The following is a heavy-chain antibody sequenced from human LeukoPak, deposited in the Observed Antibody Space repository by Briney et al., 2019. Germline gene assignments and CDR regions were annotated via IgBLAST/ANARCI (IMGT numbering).Heavy chain of an antibody. J-gene: IGHJ6*03. V-gene: IGHV1-2*02. CDR3: AGGYSSGWGPYYYMDV. CDR2: INPNSGGS. D-gene: IGHD6-19*01. Sequence: ASVKVSCKASGYTFTGYYMHWVRQAPGQGLEWMGWINPNSGGSNYAQKFQGRVTMTRDTSISTAYMELSRLRSDDTAVYYCAGGYSSGWGPYYYMDVWGKGTTVTISS. CDR1: GYTFTGYY.